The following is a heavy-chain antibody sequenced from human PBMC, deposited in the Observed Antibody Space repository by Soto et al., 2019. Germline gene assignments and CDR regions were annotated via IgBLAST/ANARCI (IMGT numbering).Heavy chain of an antibody. Sequence: EVRLLESGGGLVQPGGSLRLSCAASGFIVSSNYMTWVRQAPGKGLEWVSLPYSGGATHYAASVKGRFTITSHSSQNTLFLQMNSLITDDTATYYCVRGRYGSEIHWGQGTKVTVSS. CDR1: GFIVSSNY. CDR3: VRGRYGSEIH. D-gene: IGHD3-10*01. J-gene: IGHJ4*02. CDR2: PYSGGAT. V-gene: IGHV3-53*04.